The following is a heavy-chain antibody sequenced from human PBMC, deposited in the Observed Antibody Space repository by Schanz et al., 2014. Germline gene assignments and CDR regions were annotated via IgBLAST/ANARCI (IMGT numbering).Heavy chain of an antibody. V-gene: IGHV1-18*01. CDR1: GYSFTDYA. D-gene: IGHD3-10*01. Sequence: TVRVSCKASGYSFTDYAIHWVRQAPGQGLEWMGWISGYNGDTNYAPKFQDRVTMTTDTSTGITSLELRNLKSDDTAVYYCVRDAGWAFGDYHGMDVWGQGTMVTVSS. CDR3: VRDAGWAFGDYHGMDV. CDR2: ISGYNGDT. J-gene: IGHJ6*02.